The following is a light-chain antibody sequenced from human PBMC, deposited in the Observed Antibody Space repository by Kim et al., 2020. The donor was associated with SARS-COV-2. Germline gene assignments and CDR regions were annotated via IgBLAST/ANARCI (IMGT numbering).Light chain of an antibody. CDR3: QQYGSLPLT. CDR1: QGVPNGY. J-gene: IGKJ4*01. CDR2: ETA. Sequence: SPGRRDTLSCRASQGVPNGYLAWYQQKPGPAPSLLIYETASRATGIPDRFSGSGSGKGFTLTISRLEPEDFAVYYCQQYGSLPLTFGGGTKVEIK. V-gene: IGKV3-20*01.